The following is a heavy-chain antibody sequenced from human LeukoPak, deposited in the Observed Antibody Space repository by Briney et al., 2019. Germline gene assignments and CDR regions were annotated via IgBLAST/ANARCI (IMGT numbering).Heavy chain of an antibody. CDR2: INPSGGST. CDR3: ARTGIAGNWYFDL. D-gene: IGHD6-13*01. Sequence: ASVKVSCKASGYTSTSYYMHWVRQAPGQGLEWMGIINPSGGSTSYAQKFQGRVTMTRDTSTSTVYMELSSLRSEDTAVYYCARTGIAGNWYFDLWGRGTLVTVSS. J-gene: IGHJ2*01. CDR1: GYTSTSYY. V-gene: IGHV1-46*01.